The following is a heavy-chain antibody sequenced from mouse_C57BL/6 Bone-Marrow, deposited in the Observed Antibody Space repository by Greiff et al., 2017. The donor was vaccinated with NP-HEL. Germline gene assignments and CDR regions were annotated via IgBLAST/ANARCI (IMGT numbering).Heavy chain of an antibody. CDR3: ARRPPYYYGSSYDAY. J-gene: IGHJ3*01. V-gene: IGHV1-81*01. D-gene: IGHD1-1*01. Sequence: QVQLQQSGAELARPGASVKLSCKASGYTFTSYGISWVKQRTGQGLEWIGEIYPRSGNTYYNEKFKGKATLTADKSSSTAYMELRSLTSEDSAVYFCARRPPYYYGSSYDAYWGQGTLVTVSA. CDR1: GYTFTSYG. CDR2: IYPRSGNT.